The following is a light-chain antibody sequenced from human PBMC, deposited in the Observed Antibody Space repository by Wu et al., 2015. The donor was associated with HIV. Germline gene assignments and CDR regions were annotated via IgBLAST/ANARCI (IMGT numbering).Light chain of an antibody. Sequence: EIVLTQSPGTLSLSPGERATLSCRASESVTKLAWYQQKPGQSPRLLIYDTSNRATGIPARFSGSGSGTDFTLTISTLEPEDFAVYYCQQRSNWPPEITFGPGTKVISN. CDR2: DTS. V-gene: IGKV3-11*01. CDR1: ESVTK. J-gene: IGKJ3*01. CDR3: QQRSNWPPEIT.